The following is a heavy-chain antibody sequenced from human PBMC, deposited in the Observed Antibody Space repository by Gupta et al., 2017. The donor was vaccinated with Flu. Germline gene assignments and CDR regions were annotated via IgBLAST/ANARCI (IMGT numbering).Heavy chain of an antibody. J-gene: IGHJ2*01. CDR3: ARSPEWEPLRYFDL. V-gene: IGHV4-34*01. D-gene: IGHD1-26*01. CDR2: INHSGST. Sequence: RQPPGKGLEWIGEINHSGSTNYNPSLKSRVTISVDTSKNQFSLKLSSVTAADTAVYYCARSPEWEPLRYFDLWGRGTLVTVSS.